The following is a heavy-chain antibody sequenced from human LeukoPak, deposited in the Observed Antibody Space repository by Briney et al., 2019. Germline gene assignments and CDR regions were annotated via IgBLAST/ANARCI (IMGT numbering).Heavy chain of an antibody. D-gene: IGHD3-22*01. J-gene: IGHJ6*02. V-gene: IGHV3-66*01. CDR3: ARGGYDMFL. CDR2: IYEGGNT. CDR1: GFTVSTNY. Sequence: GGSLRLSCGASGFTVSTNYVGWVRQAPGEGLEWVSGIYEGGNTYYRDSVKGRFIISRDNSKNTLYLQMSSLSAEDTAVYYCARGGYDMFLWGQGTTVTVSS.